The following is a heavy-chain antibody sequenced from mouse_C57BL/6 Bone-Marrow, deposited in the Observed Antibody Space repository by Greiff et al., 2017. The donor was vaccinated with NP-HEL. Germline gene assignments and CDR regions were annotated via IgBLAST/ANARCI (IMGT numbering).Heavy chain of an antibody. Sequence: LMEPGASVKISCKASGYSFTDYNMNWVKQSNGKSLEWIGVINPNYGTTSYNQKFKGKATLTVDQSSSTAYMQLNSLTSEDSAVYYCARGIDYDPHYYAMDYWGQGTSVTVSS. J-gene: IGHJ4*01. CDR2: INPNYGTT. V-gene: IGHV1-39*01. CDR1: GYSFTDYN. CDR3: ARGIDYDPHYYAMDY. D-gene: IGHD2-4*01.